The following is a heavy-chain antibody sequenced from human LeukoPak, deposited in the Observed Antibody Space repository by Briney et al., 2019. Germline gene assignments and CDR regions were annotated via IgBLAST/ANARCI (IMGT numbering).Heavy chain of an antibody. D-gene: IGHD1-26*01. CDR2: VYSGGST. V-gene: IGHV3-66*01. CDR3: ATADSGSYYSGFDY. J-gene: IGHJ4*02. Sequence: PGGSLRLSCAASGFTVSSNYMSWVRQAPGKGLEGVSVVYSGGSTHYADSVKGRFTISRDNSKNTLYLHMNSLRAEDTAVYYCATADSGSYYSGFDYWGQGTLVTVSS. CDR1: GFTVSSNY.